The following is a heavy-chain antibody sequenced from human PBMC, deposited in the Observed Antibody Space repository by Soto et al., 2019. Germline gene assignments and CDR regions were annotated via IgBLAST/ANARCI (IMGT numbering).Heavy chain of an antibody. CDR1: GFTFSTYA. D-gene: IGHD6-19*01. Sequence: PGGSLRLSCAASGFTFSTYAMSWVRQAPGRGLEWVSTIIGSGDSTYYADSVKGRFTISRDNSKNTLYLQMNSLRAEGTAVYYCAKERSSGWNFDSWGQGTLVTVSS. V-gene: IGHV3-23*01. J-gene: IGHJ4*02. CDR2: IIGSGDST. CDR3: AKERSSGWNFDS.